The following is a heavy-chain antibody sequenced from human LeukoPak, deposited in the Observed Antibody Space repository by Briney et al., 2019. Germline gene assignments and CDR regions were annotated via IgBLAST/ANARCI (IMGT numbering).Heavy chain of an antibody. J-gene: IGHJ4*02. CDR1: GFTFNTYA. CDR2: ISVSDDTT. CDR3: ARDPNWGSGY. V-gene: IGHV3-23*01. D-gene: IGHD7-27*01. Sequence: PGGSLRLSCAASGFTFNTYAMIWVRQAPGKGLEWVSTISVSDDTTYYADPVKGRFTISRDNSKNTLYLQMNSLRAEDTARYYCARDPNWGSGYWGQGTLVIVSS.